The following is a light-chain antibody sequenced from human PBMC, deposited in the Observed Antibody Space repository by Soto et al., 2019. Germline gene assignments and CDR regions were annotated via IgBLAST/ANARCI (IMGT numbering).Light chain of an antibody. CDR3: SSYTSSSTVV. J-gene: IGLJ2*01. CDR2: DVS. Sequence: QSALTQPASVSGSPVQSITISFTGTSSDVGGYNYVSWYQQHPGKAPKLMIYDVSNRPSGVSNRFSGSKSGNTASLTISGLQAEDEADYYFSSYTSSSTVVFGGGTKLTVL. V-gene: IGLV2-14*01. CDR1: SSDVGGYNY.